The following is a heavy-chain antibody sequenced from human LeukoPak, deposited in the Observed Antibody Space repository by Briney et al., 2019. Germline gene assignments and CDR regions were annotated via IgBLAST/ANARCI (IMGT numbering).Heavy chain of an antibody. D-gene: IGHD5-24*01. Sequence: GGSLRLSCAASGFTFSSYAMSWVRQAPGKGLEWVSAISGSGGSTYYADSVKGRFTISRDNSKNTLYLQMNSLRAEDTAVYYCAKRENSRWLQFGEFGPFDYWGQGTLVTVSS. V-gene: IGHV3-23*01. CDR2: ISGSGGST. CDR3: AKRENSRWLQFGEFGPFDY. CDR1: GFTFSSYA. J-gene: IGHJ4*02.